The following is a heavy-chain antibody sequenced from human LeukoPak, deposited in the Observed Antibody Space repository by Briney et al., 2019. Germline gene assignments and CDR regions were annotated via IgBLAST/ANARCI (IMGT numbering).Heavy chain of an antibody. D-gene: IGHD3-3*01. CDR2: IYYSGST. V-gene: IGHV4-31*03. Sequence: SETLSLTCTVSGGSISSGGYYWSWIRQHPGKGLEWIGYIYYSGSTYYNPSLKSRVTISVDTSKNQFSLKLSSVTAADMAVYYCARVQQYYDFWSGQGGEFDYWGQGTLVTVSS. CDR1: GGSISSGGYY. J-gene: IGHJ4*02. CDR3: ARVQQYYDFWSGQGGEFDY.